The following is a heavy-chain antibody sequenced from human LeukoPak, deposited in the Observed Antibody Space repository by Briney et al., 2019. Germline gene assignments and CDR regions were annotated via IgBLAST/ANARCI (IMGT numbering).Heavy chain of an antibody. D-gene: IGHD4-17*01. CDR1: GYTFTSYG. Sequence: GASVKVSCKASGYTFTSYGISWVRQAPGQGLEWMGWISAYNGNTNYAQKLQGRVTMTTDTSTSTAYMELRSLRSDDTAVYYCARGQGYGDYSYIFDYWGQGTLVTVSS. J-gene: IGHJ4*02. V-gene: IGHV1-18*01. CDR3: ARGQGYGDYSYIFDY. CDR2: ISAYNGNT.